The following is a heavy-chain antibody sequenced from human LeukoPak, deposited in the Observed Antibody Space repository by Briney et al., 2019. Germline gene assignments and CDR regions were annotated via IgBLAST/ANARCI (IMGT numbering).Heavy chain of an antibody. Sequence: MTSETLSLTCPVCGGSISSGDCYWSWIRQPPGKGLEWIGYIYYSGSTYYNPSLKSRVTISVDTSKNQFSLKLSSVTAADTAVYYCAIQDSGYSHWGQGTLVTVSS. J-gene: IGHJ4*02. V-gene: IGHV4-30-4*01. CDR3: AIQDSGYSH. CDR2: IYYSGST. CDR1: GGSISSGDCY. D-gene: IGHD3-22*01.